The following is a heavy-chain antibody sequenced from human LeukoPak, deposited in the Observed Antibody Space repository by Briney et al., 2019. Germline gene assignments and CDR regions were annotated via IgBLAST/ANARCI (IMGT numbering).Heavy chain of an antibody. Sequence: EGSLRLSCAASGFTFSSYAMSWVRRAPARGLEWVSSLRGDGETFYGDSVKGRFTLSRDESRNTVYLQMNNLRVEDTAVYFCAKASWVSSADAVLWGQGTVVTVSS. V-gene: IGHV3-23*01. CDR3: AKASWVSSADAVL. CDR2: LRGDGET. D-gene: IGHD3-3*01. CDR1: GFTFSSYA. J-gene: IGHJ4*02.